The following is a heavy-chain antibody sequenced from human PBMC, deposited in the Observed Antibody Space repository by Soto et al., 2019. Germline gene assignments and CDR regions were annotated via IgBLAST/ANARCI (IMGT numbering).Heavy chain of an antibody. D-gene: IGHD2-2*01. CDR2: ISGSGGST. V-gene: IGHV3-23*01. J-gene: IGHJ4*02. CDR1: GFTFSSYA. Sequence: EVQLLESGGGLVQPGGSLRLSCAASGFTFSSYAMSWVRQAPGKGLEWVSAISGSGGSTYYADSVKGRFTISRDNSKNTLYLQMNSLRAEDTAVYYCVTATVETSSPVGANWGQGTLVSVSS. CDR3: VTATVETSSPVGAN.